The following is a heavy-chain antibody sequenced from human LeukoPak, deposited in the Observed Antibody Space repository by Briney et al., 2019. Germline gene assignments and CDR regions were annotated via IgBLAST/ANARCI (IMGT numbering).Heavy chain of an antibody. J-gene: IGHJ4*02. Sequence: GGSLRLSCAASGFTFSSYAMHWVRQAPGKGLEWVAVISYDGSNKYYADSVKGRFTISRDNSKNTLYLQMNSLRAEDTAVYYCARVMDIVVVPAANRLDYWGQGTLVTVSS. D-gene: IGHD2-2*03. CDR3: ARVMDIVVVPAANRLDY. CDR2: ISYDGSNK. CDR1: GFTFSSYA. V-gene: IGHV3-30*04.